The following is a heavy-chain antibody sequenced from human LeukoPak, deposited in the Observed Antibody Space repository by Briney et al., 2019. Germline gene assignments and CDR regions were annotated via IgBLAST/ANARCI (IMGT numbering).Heavy chain of an antibody. V-gene: IGHV3-15*01. CDR2: IKSKTDGGTT. CDR1: GFSFNNAW. D-gene: IGHD3-22*01. CDR3: ATAAYYYDRSGYQTDY. Sequence: GGSLRLSCAASGFSFNNAWMNWARQAPGKGLEWVGRIKSKTDGGTTDHAAPVKGRFTISREDSQNALYLQMNSLKTEDTAVYYCATAAYYYDRSGYQTDYWGQGTLVTVSS. J-gene: IGHJ4*02.